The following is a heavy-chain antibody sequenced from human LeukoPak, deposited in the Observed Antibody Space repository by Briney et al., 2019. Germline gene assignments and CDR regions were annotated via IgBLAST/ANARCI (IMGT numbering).Heavy chain of an antibody. D-gene: IGHD2-2*01. CDR1: GFTFSSYE. CDR2: ISYDGSNK. J-gene: IGHJ6*03. V-gene: IGHV3-30*18. Sequence: PGGSLRLSCAASGFTFSSYEMNWVRQAPGKGLEWVAVISYDGSNKYYADSVKGRFTISRDNSKNTLYLQMNSLRAEDTAVYYCAKGAGASRNYYYYMDVWGKGTTVTVSS. CDR3: AKGAGASRNYYYYMDV.